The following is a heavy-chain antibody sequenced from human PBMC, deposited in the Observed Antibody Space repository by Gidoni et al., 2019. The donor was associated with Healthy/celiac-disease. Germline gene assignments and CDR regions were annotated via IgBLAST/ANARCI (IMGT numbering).Heavy chain of an antibody. D-gene: IGHD4-17*01. J-gene: IGHJ4*02. V-gene: IGHV2-5*01. Sequence: QITLKESGPTLVKPTQTLTLTCTFSGFSLSTSGVGVGWIRQPPGKALEWLALIYWNDDKRYSPSLKSRLTITKDTSKNQVVLTMTNMDPVDTATYYCAHRPSYGGNSPGGGGAFDYWGQGTLVTVSS. CDR3: AHRPSYGGNSPGGGGAFDY. CDR1: GFSLSTSGVG. CDR2: IYWNDDK.